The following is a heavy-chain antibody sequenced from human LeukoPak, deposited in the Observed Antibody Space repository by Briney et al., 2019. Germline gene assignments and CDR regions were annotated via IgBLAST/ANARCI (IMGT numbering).Heavy chain of an antibody. CDR3: AKVFEVRGARRPKDY. CDR1: GFTFSDYG. J-gene: IGHJ4*02. V-gene: IGHV3-30*18. D-gene: IGHD3-10*01. Sequence: GRSLRLSCTASGFTFSDYGMHWVRQAPGKGLEWVALISYDGGNKFYADSVRDRFTISRDNSKNTLFLQMNSLRIEDTAVYYCAKVFEVRGARRPKDYWGQGTLVIVSS. CDR2: ISYDGGNK.